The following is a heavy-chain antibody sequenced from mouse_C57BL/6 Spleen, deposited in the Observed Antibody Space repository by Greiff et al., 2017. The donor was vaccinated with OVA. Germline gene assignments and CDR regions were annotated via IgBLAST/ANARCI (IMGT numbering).Heavy chain of an antibody. CDR2: INPNNGGT. CDR1: GYTFTDYN. J-gene: IGHJ1*03. D-gene: IGHD1-2*01. V-gene: IGHV1-18*01. CDR3: ARLLRRYFDV. Sequence: VQLQQSGPELVKPGASVKIPCKASGYTFTDYNMDWVKQSHGKSLEWIGDINPNNGGTIYNQKFKGKATLTVDKSSSTAYMELRSLTSEDTAVYYCARLLRRYFDVWGTGTTVTVSS.